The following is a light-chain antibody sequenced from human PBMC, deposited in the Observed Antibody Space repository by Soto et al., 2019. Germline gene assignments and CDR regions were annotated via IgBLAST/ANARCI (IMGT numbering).Light chain of an antibody. J-gene: IGLJ1*01. CDR2: EVS. Sequence: QSALTQPPSASGSPGQSVTISCTGTSSDVGGYNYVSWYQHHPGKAPKLMIYEVSQRPSGVPARFSGSQSGNTASLTVSGLQAEDEADYYCSSYACSNNPFVFGTGTKLTVL. V-gene: IGLV2-8*01. CDR3: SSYACSNNPFV. CDR1: SSDVGGYNY.